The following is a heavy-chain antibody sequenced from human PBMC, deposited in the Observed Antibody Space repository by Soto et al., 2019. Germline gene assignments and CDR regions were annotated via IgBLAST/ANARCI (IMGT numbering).Heavy chain of an antibody. CDR2: INPSGGST. V-gene: IGHV1-46*03. CDR1: GYTFTSYY. Sequence: ASVKVSCKASGYTFTSYYMHWVRQAPGQGLEWMGIINPSGGSTSYAQKFQGRVTMTRDTSTSTVYMELSSLRSEDTAVCYCASTMITFGGVIGHFDYWGQGTLVTVSS. J-gene: IGHJ4*02. D-gene: IGHD3-16*02. CDR3: ASTMITFGGVIGHFDY.